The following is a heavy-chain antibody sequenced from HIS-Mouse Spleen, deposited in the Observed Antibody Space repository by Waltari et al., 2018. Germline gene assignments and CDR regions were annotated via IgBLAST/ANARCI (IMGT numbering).Heavy chain of an antibody. CDR2: ISYDGSNK. J-gene: IGHJ4*02. D-gene: IGHD2-8*01. CDR1: GFTFSSYG. V-gene: IGHV3-30*03. CDR3: ATTDIVLMVYDPFDY. Sequence: QVQLVESGGGVVQPGRSLRLSCAASGFTFSSYGMHWVRQAPGKGLAWVAVISYDGSNKYYADSVKGRFTISRDNSKNTLYLQMNSLRAEDTAVYYCATTDIVLMVYDPFDYWGQGTLVTVSS.